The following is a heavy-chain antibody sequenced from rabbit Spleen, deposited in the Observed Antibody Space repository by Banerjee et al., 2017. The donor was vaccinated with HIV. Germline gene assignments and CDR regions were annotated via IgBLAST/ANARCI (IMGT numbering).Heavy chain of an antibody. J-gene: IGHJ4*01. V-gene: IGHV1S45*01. CDR1: GFDLSSYYY. CDR3: ATDIFGYGGFNL. CDR2: IYTSSGST. D-gene: IGHD6-1*01. Sequence: QEQLVESGGGLVQPEGSLTLTCTASGFDLSSYYYMSWVRQAPGEGLEWIGCIYTSSGSTWYASWAKGRFTISKTSSTTVTLQMTSLTVADTATYFCATDIFGYGGFNLWGQGTLVTVS.